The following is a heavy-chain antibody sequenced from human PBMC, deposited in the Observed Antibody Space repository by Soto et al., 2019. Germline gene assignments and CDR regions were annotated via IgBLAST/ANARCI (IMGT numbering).Heavy chain of an antibody. Sequence: QVQLVESGGGLVKPGGSLRLSCAASGFTFSDYYMNWIRQAPGKGLEWISHISSSSSDTNNADSVRGRFTISRDNAKNSLYLQMNSLRAEDTAVYYCARQGVGVVPGAITSGYYYGLDVWGQGTTVTVSS. CDR1: GFTFSDYY. D-gene: IGHD2-2*02. CDR2: ISSSSSDT. J-gene: IGHJ6*02. V-gene: IGHV3-11*06. CDR3: ARQGVGVVPGAITSGYYYGLDV.